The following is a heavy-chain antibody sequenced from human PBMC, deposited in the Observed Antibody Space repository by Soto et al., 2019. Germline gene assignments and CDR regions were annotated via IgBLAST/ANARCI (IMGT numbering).Heavy chain of an antibody. D-gene: IGHD3-10*01. V-gene: IGHV3-7*03. CDR1: GFTFSSYW. J-gene: IGHJ3*02. CDR3: ASTRSGSYYNDDAFDI. Sequence: GGSLRLSCAASGFTFSSYWMSWVRQAPGKGLEWVANIKQDGSEKSYVDSVKGRFTISRDNAKNSLYLQMNSLRAEDTAVYYCASTRSGSYYNDDAFDIWGQGTMVTVSS. CDR2: IKQDGSEK.